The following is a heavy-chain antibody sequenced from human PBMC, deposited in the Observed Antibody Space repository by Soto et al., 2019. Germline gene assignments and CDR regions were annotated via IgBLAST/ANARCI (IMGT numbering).Heavy chain of an antibody. CDR2: ISYDGSNK. CDR3: AREVAYVLERHGWFDP. V-gene: IGHV3-30-3*01. J-gene: IGHJ5*02. D-gene: IGHD1-1*01. CDR1: GFTFSSYP. Sequence: QVQLVESGGGVVQPGRSLRLSCAASGFTFSSYPMHWVRQAPGKGLEWVAVISYDGSNKYYADSVKGRFTISRDNSKNTLDLQMNSRRAEDTAVYYCAREVAYVLERHGWFDPWGQGTLVTVSS.